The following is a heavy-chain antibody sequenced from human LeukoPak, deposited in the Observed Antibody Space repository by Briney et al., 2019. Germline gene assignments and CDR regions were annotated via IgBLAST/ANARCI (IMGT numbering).Heavy chain of an antibody. CDR2: FDPEDGET. D-gene: IGHD2-15*01. CDR1: GYTLTELS. V-gene: IGHV1-24*01. Sequence: ASVKVSCKVSGYTLTELSMHWVRQAPGKGLEWMGGFDPEDGETIYAQKFQGRVTMTRDTSISTAYMELNSLRSEDTAVYYCARGVEGYFDYWGQGTLVTVSS. CDR3: ARGVEGYFDY. J-gene: IGHJ4*02.